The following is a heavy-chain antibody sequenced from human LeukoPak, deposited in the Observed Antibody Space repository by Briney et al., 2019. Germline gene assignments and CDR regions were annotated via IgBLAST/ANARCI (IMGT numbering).Heavy chain of an antibody. CDR3: ARSTGSTMFIDY. Sequence: SETLSLTCTVSGGSISPYYWSWIRQPPGKGLEWLGYIYYSGNTDYNPSLRSRVAISVDTSKDQFSLKLSSVTAADTAVYYCARSTGSTMFIDYWGQGTLVTVSS. V-gene: IGHV4-59*01. CDR1: GGSISPYY. CDR2: IYYSGNT. D-gene: IGHD3-10*02. J-gene: IGHJ4*02.